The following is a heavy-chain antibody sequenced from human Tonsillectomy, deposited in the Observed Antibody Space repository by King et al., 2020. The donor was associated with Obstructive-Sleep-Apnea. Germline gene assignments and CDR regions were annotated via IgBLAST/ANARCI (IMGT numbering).Heavy chain of an antibody. CDR3: ARVPQYYFDY. V-gene: IGHV3-7*01. J-gene: IGHJ4*02. CDR2: IKQDGSET. Sequence: VQLVESGGGLVQPGGSLRLSCAASGFTLSSYWMRWVRQAPGKGLEWVANIKQDGSETYYVDSVKGRFTISRDNAKNSLYLQMNSLRAEDTAVYYCARVPQYYFDYWGQGTLVTVSS. CDR1: GFTLSSYW.